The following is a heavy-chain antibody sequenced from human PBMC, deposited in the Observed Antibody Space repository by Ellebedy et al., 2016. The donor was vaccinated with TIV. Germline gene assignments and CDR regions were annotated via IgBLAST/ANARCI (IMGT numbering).Heavy chain of an antibody. CDR3: ARGPPYYQATNWFDP. D-gene: IGHD3-10*01. CDR1: GYTFTSYD. Sequence: AASVKVSCKASGYTFTSYDINWVRQATGQGLEWMGWMNPNSGNTGYAQKFQGRVTITRNTSISTAYMELSSLRSEDTAVYYCARGPPYYQATNWFDPWGQGTLVTVSS. CDR2: MNPNSGNT. V-gene: IGHV1-8*03. J-gene: IGHJ5*02.